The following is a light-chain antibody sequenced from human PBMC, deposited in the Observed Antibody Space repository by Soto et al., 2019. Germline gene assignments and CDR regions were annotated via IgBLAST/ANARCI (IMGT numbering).Light chain of an antibody. V-gene: IGKV3-11*01. J-gene: IGKJ4*01. CDR1: QSVSSY. Sequence: EIVLTQSPATLSLSPGERATLSCRASQSVSSYLAWYQQKPGQAPRLLIYDASNRATGIPARFSGSGSGTDFTLTISSLEPEDLAVYYCQRRSKWLTLGGGTKVEIK. CDR2: DAS. CDR3: QRRSKWLT.